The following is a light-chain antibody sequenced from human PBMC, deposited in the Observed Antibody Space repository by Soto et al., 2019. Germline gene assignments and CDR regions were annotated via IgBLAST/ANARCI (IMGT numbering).Light chain of an antibody. CDR3: QQSYSTLGT. V-gene: IGKV1-39*01. CDR1: QSISSY. Sequence: DIQMTQSPSSLSASVGDRVTITCRASQSISSYLNWYQQKPGKAPKLLIYAASSLHSGVPSRFNGSGSGTDFTLIISSLQPEDFATYYCQQSYSTLGTFGQGTKLEIK. J-gene: IGKJ2*01. CDR2: AAS.